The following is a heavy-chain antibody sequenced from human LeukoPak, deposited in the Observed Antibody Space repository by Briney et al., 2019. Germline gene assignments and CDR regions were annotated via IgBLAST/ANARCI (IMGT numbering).Heavy chain of an antibody. Sequence: ASVKVSCKASGYIFTGYYMHWVRQAPGQGLEWMGWINPNSGGTNYAQKFQGRVTMTRDMSISTAYMEVNRLTSDDTAVYYCARVEATVGFAFDIWGQGTMVTVSS. D-gene: IGHD2-21*02. J-gene: IGHJ3*02. CDR3: ARVEATVGFAFDI. CDR2: INPNSGGT. CDR1: GYIFTGYY. V-gene: IGHV1-2*02.